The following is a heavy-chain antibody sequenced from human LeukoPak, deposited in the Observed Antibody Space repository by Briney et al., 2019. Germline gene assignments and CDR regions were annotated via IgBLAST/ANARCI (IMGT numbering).Heavy chain of an antibody. Sequence: GGSLRLSCAASGFTFSSYWMSWVRQAPGKGLEWAANIKQDGSEKYYVDSVKGRFTISRDNAKNSLYLQMNSLRAEDTAVYYCARRVRYDFWSGSGLGAFDIWGQGTMVTVSS. CDR2: IKQDGSEK. J-gene: IGHJ3*02. CDR1: GFTFSSYW. V-gene: IGHV3-7*01. CDR3: ARRVRYDFWSGSGLGAFDI. D-gene: IGHD3-3*01.